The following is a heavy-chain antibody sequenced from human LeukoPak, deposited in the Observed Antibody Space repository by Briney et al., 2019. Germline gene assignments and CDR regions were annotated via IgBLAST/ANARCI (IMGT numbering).Heavy chain of an antibody. D-gene: IGHD3-22*01. CDR3: ARVHGSPYHSSGYYYYFDY. CDR1: GGSISSSSYY. V-gene: IGHV4-39*06. J-gene: IGHJ4*02. CDR2: TYYSGSA. Sequence: PSETLSLTCTVSGGSISSSSYYWGWIRQPPGKGLEWIGSTYYSGSAYYNPSLKSRVNISVDTSKNQFPLKLSAVTAEDTGVYYCARVHGSPYHSSGYYYYFDYWGQGTLVTVSS.